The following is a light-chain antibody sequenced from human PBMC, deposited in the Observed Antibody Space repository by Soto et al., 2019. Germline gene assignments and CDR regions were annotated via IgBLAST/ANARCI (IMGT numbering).Light chain of an antibody. J-gene: IGKJ4*01. CDR2: KAS. V-gene: IGKV1-5*03. Sequence: IRMTQSPSTVSASVGDSVTITCRSSQSISTWLAWYQQKPGKAPKLLVYKASSLESGVPSRFSGSGSGTEFTLTISSLQPDDFATYYCQHYDTYPLPFGGGAKAA. CDR3: QHYDTYPLP. CDR1: QSISTW.